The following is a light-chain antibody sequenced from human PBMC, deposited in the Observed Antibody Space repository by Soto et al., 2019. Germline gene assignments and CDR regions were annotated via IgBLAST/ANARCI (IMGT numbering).Light chain of an antibody. CDR2: DVS. CDR1: SSDVGGYNF. Sequence: QSALTQPASVSGSPGQSITISCTGTSSDVGGYNFVSWYQQHPGKAPKLMIYDVSNRPSGVSNRFSGSKSANTASLTISGLQADDEADYYCTSYTSSNTRYVFGTGTKLTVL. CDR3: TSYTSSNTRYV. V-gene: IGLV2-14*01. J-gene: IGLJ1*01.